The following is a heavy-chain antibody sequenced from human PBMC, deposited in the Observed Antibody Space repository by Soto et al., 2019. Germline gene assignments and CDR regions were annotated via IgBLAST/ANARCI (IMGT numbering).Heavy chain of an antibody. Sequence: ASVKVSCKASGGTFSSYAISWVRQAPGQGLEWMGGIIPIFGTANYAQKFQGRVTITADKSTSTAYMELSSLRSEDTAVYYCARDFTPTYSGSYYGRDAFDIWGQGTMVTVSS. V-gene: IGHV1-69*06. CDR3: ARDFTPTYSGSYYGRDAFDI. CDR1: GGTFSSYA. D-gene: IGHD1-26*01. J-gene: IGHJ3*02. CDR2: IIPIFGTA.